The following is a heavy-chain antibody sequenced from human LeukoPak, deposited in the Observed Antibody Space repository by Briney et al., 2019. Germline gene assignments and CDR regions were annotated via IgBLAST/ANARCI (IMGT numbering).Heavy chain of an antibody. D-gene: IGHD2-2*01. CDR2: IWYDGSNK. V-gene: IGHV3-33*06. J-gene: IGHJ6*03. CDR1: GFTFSSYA. CDR3: AKSTSRYYYYMDV. Sequence: GGSLRLSCAASGFTFSSYAMSWVRQAPGKGLEWVAVIWYDGSNKYYADSVKGRFTISRDNSKNTLYLQMNSLRAEDTAVYYCAKSTSRYYYYMDVWGKGTTVTVSS.